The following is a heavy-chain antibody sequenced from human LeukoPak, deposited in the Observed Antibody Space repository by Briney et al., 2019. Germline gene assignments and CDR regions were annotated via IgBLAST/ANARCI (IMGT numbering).Heavy chain of an antibody. V-gene: IGHV4-59*01. CDR2: IYYSGST. CDR3: ARGRIVGATTWAF. Sequence: SETLSLTCTVSGGSISSYYWSWIRQPPGKGLEWIGYIYYSGSTNYNPSLKSRVTISVDTSKNQFSLKLSSVTAADTAVYYCARGRIVGATTWAFWGQGTLVTVSS. CDR1: GGSISSYY. D-gene: IGHD1-26*01. J-gene: IGHJ4*02.